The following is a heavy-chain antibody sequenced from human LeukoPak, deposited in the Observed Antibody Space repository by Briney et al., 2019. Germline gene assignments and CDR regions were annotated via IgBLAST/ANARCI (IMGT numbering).Heavy chain of an antibody. Sequence: SETLSLTCAVYGGSFSGYYWSWIRQPPGKGLEWIGEINHSGSTNYNPSLKSRVTISVDTSKNQFSLKLSSVTAADTAVYYCARTNSKKAYYYYYMDVWGKGTTVTVFS. D-gene: IGHD4-11*01. J-gene: IGHJ6*03. V-gene: IGHV4-34*01. CDR3: ARTNSKKAYYYYYMDV. CDR1: GGSFSGYY. CDR2: INHSGST.